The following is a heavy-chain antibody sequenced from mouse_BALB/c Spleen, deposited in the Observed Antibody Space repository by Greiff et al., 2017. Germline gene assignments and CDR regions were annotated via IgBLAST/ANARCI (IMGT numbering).Heavy chain of an antibody. Sequence: QVQLKESGPGLVAPSQSLSITCTVSGFSLTGYGVNWVRQPPGKGLEWLGMIWGDGSTDYNSALKSRLSISKDNSKSQVFLKMNSLQTDDTARYYCARGLGRKGAWFAYWGQGTLVTVSA. CDR2: IWGDGST. J-gene: IGHJ3*01. CDR3: ARGLGRKGAWFAY. V-gene: IGHV2-6-7*01. D-gene: IGHD4-1*01. CDR1: GFSLTGYG.